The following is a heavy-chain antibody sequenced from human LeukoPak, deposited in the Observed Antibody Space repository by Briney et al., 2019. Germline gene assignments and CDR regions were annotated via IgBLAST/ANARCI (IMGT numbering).Heavy chain of an antibody. CDR3: ARDTHGDYVRKDAFDI. V-gene: IGHV4-59*01. D-gene: IGHD4-17*01. J-gene: IGHJ3*02. Sequence: SQTLSLTCTVSGGSISSYYWSWIRQPPGKGLEWIGYIYYSGSTNYNPSLKSRVTISVDTSKNQFSLKLSSVTAADTAVYYCARDTHGDYVRKDAFDIWGQGTMVTVSS. CDR2: IYYSGST. CDR1: GGSISSYY.